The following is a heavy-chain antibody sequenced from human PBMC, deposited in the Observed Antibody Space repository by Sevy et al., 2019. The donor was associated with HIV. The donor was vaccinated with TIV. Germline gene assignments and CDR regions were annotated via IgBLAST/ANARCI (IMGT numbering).Heavy chain of an antibody. CDR2: VNQDGSVK. D-gene: IGHD6-6*01. CDR1: GFSLNNYW. V-gene: IGHV3-7*03. Sequence: GGSLRLSCAASGFSLNNYWMSWVRQAPGKGLEWVANVNQDGSVKYYVDSVKGRFTISRDSSKNTLYLQVNSLRVEDTAVYYCAKHYLHDIAAGWYFDLWGRGTLVTVSS. J-gene: IGHJ2*01. CDR3: AKHYLHDIAAGWYFDL.